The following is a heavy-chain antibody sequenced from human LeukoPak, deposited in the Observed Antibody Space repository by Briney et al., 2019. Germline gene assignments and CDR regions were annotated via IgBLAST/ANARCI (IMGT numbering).Heavy chain of an antibody. CDR3: ARGRYSYGLDESFDY. Sequence: SETLSLTCAVYGGSFSSYYWGWIRQPPGKGLEWIGSIYYSGSTYYSPSLKSRVTISVDTSKNQFSLKLSSVTAADTAVYYCARGRYSYGLDESFDYWGQGTLVTVSS. D-gene: IGHD5-18*01. J-gene: IGHJ4*02. CDR2: IYYSGST. V-gene: IGHV4-39*07. CDR1: GGSFSSYY.